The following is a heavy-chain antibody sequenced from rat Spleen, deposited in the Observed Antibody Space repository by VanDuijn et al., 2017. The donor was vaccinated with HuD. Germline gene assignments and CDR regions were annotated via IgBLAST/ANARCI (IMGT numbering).Heavy chain of an antibody. D-gene: IGHD1-1*01. Sequence: QVQLKESVPGLVQPSQTLSLTFTVSGFPLMEYRVNWVRQPPGKGLDWMGRMKYDADTYYNSALKSRLSISRDTSKSQVFLKMNSLQTEYTAVYYCTALQSDFDYWGQGVMVTVSS. CDR1: GFPLMEYR. CDR3: TALQSDFDY. V-gene: IGHV2S30*01. J-gene: IGHJ2*01. CDR2: MKYDADT.